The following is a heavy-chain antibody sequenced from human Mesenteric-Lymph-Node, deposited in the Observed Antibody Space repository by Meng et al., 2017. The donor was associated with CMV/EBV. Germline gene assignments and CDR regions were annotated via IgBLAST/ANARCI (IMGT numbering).Heavy chain of an antibody. CDR1: GGSFSGYY. Sequence: VYGGSFSGYYWSWIRQPPGKGLEWIGEINHSGSTNYNPSLKSRVTISVDTSKNQFSLKLSSVTAADTAVYYCARGNHYDILTGYSFDYWGQGTLVTVSS. D-gene: IGHD3-9*01. J-gene: IGHJ4*02. CDR3: ARGNHYDILTGYSFDY. CDR2: INHSGST. V-gene: IGHV4-34*01.